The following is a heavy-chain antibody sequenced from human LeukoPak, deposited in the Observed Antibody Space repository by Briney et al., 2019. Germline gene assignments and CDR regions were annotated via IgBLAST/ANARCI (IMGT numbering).Heavy chain of an antibody. D-gene: IGHD1-26*01. CDR1: GFTFNNYW. Sequence: GGSLRLSCAASGFTFNNYWMSWVRQAPGKGLEWVANIKQDGSEKHYVDSVKGRFTISRDNAKNSLYLQMNSLRAEDTAVYYCSREHRVVGSTGASDIGRQGTMVSVSS. CDR3: SREHRVVGSTGASDI. V-gene: IGHV3-7*01. J-gene: IGHJ3*02. CDR2: IKQDGSEK.